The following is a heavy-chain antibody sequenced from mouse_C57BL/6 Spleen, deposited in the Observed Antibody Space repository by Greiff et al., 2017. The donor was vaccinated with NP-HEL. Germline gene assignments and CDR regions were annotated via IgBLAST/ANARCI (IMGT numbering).Heavy chain of an antibody. D-gene: IGHD2-3*01. CDR1: GFTFSGYG. CDR3: ARLDGYLLDY. J-gene: IGHJ2*01. CDR2: ISSGGTYT. Sequence: EVKVVESGGDLVKPGGSLKLSCAASGFTFSGYGMSWVRQTPDKRLEWVATISSGGTYTYYSDSVQGRFTISRDNAKNTLYLQMSSLKSEDTAIFYCARLDGYLLDYWGQGTTLTVSS. V-gene: IGHV5-6*01.